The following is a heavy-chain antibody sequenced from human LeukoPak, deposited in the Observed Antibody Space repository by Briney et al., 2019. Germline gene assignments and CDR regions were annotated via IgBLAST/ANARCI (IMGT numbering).Heavy chain of an antibody. CDR3: ARTERRDGYNELDP. D-gene: IGHD5-24*01. V-gene: IGHV1-69*02. J-gene: IGHJ5*02. CDR2: IIHILGIA. Sequence: GASVKVSCKASGYTFTSYYMHWVRQAPGQGLEWMGRIIHILGIANYAQKFQGRVTITADKSTSTAYMELSSLRSEDTAVYYCARTERRDGYNELDPWGQGTLVTVSS. CDR1: GYTFTSYY.